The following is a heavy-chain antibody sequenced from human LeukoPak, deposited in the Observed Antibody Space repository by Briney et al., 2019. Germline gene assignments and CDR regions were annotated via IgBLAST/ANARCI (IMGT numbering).Heavy chain of an antibody. J-gene: IGHJ3*02. V-gene: IGHV1-2*02. Sequence: ASVKGSCRASGYTFNAYGMHWVRQAPGQGLQWMGWINPDSGGTNYAQKFRGRVTISRDTSISTAYMELSSLRSDDTAVYYCTRGPVTGAFDMWGQGTMVTVSS. CDR3: TRGPVTGAFDM. D-gene: IGHD2-21*02. CDR2: INPDSGGT. CDR1: GYTFNAYG.